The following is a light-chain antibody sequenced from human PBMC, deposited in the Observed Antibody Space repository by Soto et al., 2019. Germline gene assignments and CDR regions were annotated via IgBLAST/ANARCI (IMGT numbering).Light chain of an antibody. J-gene: IGLJ1*01. Sequence: QSVLTQPPSVSEAPGQRGTISCTGSRSNIGAGYEAHWYQQVPGTAPKLLIYENNNRPSGVPDRFSGSKSGTSASLAITGLQAEDEAEYYCQSYDSSLSGYVFGTGTKLTVL. CDR1: RSNIGAGYE. CDR3: QSYDSSLSGYV. V-gene: IGLV1-40*01. CDR2: ENN.